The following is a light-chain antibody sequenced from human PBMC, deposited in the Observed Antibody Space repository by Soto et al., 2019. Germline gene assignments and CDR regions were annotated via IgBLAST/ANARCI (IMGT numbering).Light chain of an antibody. CDR1: QGLAGW. Sequence: DIQLAQSPSSVSASVGDRVTITCRASQGLAGWLGWYQQKPGTAPKLLISGASSLQNGVPSRFSGNGSGTDFSLTISSLQPDDFATYFCQQSSSFPITFGQGTRLEFK. V-gene: IGKV1-12*01. CDR2: GAS. J-gene: IGKJ5*01. CDR3: QQSSSFPIT.